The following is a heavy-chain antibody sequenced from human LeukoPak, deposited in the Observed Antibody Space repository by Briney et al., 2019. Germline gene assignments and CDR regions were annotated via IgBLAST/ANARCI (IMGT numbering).Heavy chain of an antibody. CDR2: INPNSSGT. D-gene: IGHD3-3*01. Sequence: ASVKVSCKASGYTFTGYYMHWVRQAPGPGLEWMGWINPNSSGTNYAQKFQGRVTMTRDTSISTAYMELSRLRSDDTAVYYCAGTYYDFWSGYFNWFDPWGQGTLVTVSS. CDR1: GYTFTGYY. V-gene: IGHV1-2*02. J-gene: IGHJ5*02. CDR3: AGTYYDFWSGYFNWFDP.